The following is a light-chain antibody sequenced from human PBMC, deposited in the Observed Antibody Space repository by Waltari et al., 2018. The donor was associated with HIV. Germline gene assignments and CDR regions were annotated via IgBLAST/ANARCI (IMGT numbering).Light chain of an antibody. Sequence: ERVMTQSPATLSVSPGERATLSCRASQSVNSNLAWYQQTPGQAPRLLIYGASTRATGIPARFSGSVSGTDFTLTIGSLQSEDFAVYYCQQYNNWPLTFGGGTTVEIK. V-gene: IGKV3-15*01. CDR3: QQYNNWPLT. J-gene: IGKJ4*01. CDR2: GAS. CDR1: QSVNSN.